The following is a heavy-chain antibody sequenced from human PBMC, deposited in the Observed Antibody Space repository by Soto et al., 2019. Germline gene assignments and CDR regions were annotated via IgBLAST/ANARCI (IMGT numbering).Heavy chain of an antibody. CDR1: GYSFRSYG. J-gene: IGHJ5*02. Sequence: VASVKVSCKASGYSFRSYGIQWLRQSPGQSLEWMGWINVDNGDTKYSQNFQDRVTIIRDTSASTVYMELSSLRTEDTAVYCCARVGLKYLRWFDPWGQGSLVTVSS. CDR3: ARVGLKYLRWFDP. V-gene: IGHV1-3*01. CDR2: INVDNGDT. D-gene: IGHD6-6*01.